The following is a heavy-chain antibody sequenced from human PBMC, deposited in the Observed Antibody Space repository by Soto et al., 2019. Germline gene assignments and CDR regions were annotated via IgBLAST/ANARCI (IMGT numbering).Heavy chain of an antibody. CDR3: ARSIVVVPAAISSYYYYGMDV. V-gene: IGHV1-69*13. Sequence: SVKVSCKASGGTFTSYAISWVRQAPGQGLEWMGGIIPIFGTANYAQKFQGRVTITADESTSTTYMELSSLRSEDTAVYYCARSIVVVPAAISSYYYYGMDVWGQGTTVTVSS. CDR1: GGTFTSYA. D-gene: IGHD2-2*02. CDR2: IIPIFGTA. J-gene: IGHJ6*02.